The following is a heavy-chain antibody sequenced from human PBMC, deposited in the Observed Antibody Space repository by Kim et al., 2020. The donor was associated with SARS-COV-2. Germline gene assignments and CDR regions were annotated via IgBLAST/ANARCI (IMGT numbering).Heavy chain of an antibody. CDR1: GFTFDDYA. CDR2: ISWNSGSI. Sequence: GGSLRLSCAASGFTFDDYAMHWVRQAPGKGLEWVSGISWNSGSIGYADSVKGRFTISRDNAKNSLYLQMNSLRAEDTALYYCAKDSWLRLHWGLFDYWGQGTLVTVSS. V-gene: IGHV3-9*01. D-gene: IGHD5-12*01. CDR3: AKDSWLRLHWGLFDY. J-gene: IGHJ4*02.